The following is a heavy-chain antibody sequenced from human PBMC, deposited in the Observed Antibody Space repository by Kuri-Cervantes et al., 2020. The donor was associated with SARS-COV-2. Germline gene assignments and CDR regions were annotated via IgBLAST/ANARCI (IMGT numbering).Heavy chain of an antibody. J-gene: IGHJ5*02. CDR3: ARNPRAYRGFDP. CDR2: INSSSSYK. V-gene: IGHV3-21*01. D-gene: IGHD3-16*01. CDR1: GFTFSSYS. Sequence: GESLKISCAASGFTFSSYSMNWVRQAPGKGLEWVSSINSSSSYKYYADSVKGRFTISRDNAKNSLYLQMNSLRAEDTAVYYCARNPRAYRGFDPWGQGTLVTVSS.